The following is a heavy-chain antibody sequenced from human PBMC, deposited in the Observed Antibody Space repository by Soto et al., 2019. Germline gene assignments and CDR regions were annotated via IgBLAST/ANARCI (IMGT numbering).Heavy chain of an antibody. CDR3: ARDLHVNWFDP. V-gene: IGHV3-33*01. CDR2: IWYDGSNK. CDR1: GFTFSSYG. Sequence: PGGSLILSCAASGFTFSSYGMHWVRQAPGKGLEWVAVIWYDGSNKYYADSVKGRFTISRDNSKNTLYLQMNSLRAEDTAVYYCARDLHVNWFDPWGQGTLVTVSS. J-gene: IGHJ5*02.